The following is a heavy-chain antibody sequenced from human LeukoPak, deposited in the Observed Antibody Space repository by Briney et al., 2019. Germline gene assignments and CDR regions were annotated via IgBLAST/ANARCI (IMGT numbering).Heavy chain of an antibody. V-gene: IGHV4-38-2*02. CDR1: NYSITSGYF. CDR3: ARDGVFHDSDGYSFDY. J-gene: IGHJ4*02. D-gene: IGHD3-22*01. Sequence: PSETLSLTCAVSNYSITSGYFWGWIRQPPGKGLEWIASIYHSGTTYYNPSLRNRVTLFVYTSKNQFSLKLTSLTAADTAVYYCARDGVFHDSDGYSFDYWGQGTLVTVSS. CDR2: IYHSGTT.